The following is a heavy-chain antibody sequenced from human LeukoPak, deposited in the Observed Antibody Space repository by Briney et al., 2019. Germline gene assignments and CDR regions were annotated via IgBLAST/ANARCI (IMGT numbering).Heavy chain of an antibody. Sequence: ASVKVSCKASGYTFTDYYIHWVRQAPGQGLEWMGWINSNNGATNYAQKFQGRVTMTRDTSISTAYMELTRLRSDDTTIYYCARERNYGDYGNAFDVWGQGTKVTVSS. V-gene: IGHV1-2*02. CDR1: GYTFTDYY. CDR3: ARERNYGDYGNAFDV. CDR2: INSNNGAT. J-gene: IGHJ3*01. D-gene: IGHD4-17*01.